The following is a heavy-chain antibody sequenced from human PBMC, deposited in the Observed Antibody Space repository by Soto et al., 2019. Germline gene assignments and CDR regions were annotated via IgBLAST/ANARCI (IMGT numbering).Heavy chain of an antibody. J-gene: IGHJ6*02. CDR2: ILHDGNNK. Sequence: PGGSLRLSCAASGFTFSNYILHWVRQAPGKGLEWVAMILHDGNNKYYADSVKGRFTISRDNSKNTLYLQMNSLRAEDTAVYYCAREWYYGDYADGYGMDVWGQGTTVTVSS. CDR3: AREWYYGDYADGYGMDV. D-gene: IGHD4-17*01. CDR1: GFTFSNYI. V-gene: IGHV3-30-3*01.